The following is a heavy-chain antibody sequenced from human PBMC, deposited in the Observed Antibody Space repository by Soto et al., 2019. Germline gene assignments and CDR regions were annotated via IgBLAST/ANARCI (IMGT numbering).Heavy chain of an antibody. CDR1: GGTFSSYA. V-gene: IGHV1-69*13. J-gene: IGHJ6*02. Sequence: SVKVSCKASGGTFSSYAISWVRQAPGQGLEWMGGIIPIFGTANYAQKFQGRVTITADESTSTAYMELSSLRSEDTAVYYCARELSVDSGYMIYYYGMDVWGQGTTVTVSS. CDR2: IIPIFGTA. D-gene: IGHD5-12*01. CDR3: ARELSVDSGYMIYYYGMDV.